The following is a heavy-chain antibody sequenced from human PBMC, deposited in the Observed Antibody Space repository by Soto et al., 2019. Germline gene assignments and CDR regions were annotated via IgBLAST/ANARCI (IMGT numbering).Heavy chain of an antibody. CDR3: ARDHYYDSSGYYYVGFEY. J-gene: IGHJ4*02. V-gene: IGHV3-66*01. D-gene: IGHD3-22*01. CDR2: IYSGGST. Sequence: GGSLRLSCAASGCTVSSNYMSWVRQAPGKGLEWVSVIYSGGSTYYADSVKGRFTISRGNSKNTLYLQMNSLRAEDTAVYYCARDHYYDSSGYYYVGFEYWGQGTLVTVSS. CDR1: GCTVSSNY.